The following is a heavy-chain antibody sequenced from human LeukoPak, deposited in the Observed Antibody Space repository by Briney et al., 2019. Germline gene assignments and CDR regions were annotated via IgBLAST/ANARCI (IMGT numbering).Heavy chain of an antibody. V-gene: IGHV3-30-3*01. CDR3: AREAYDYVWGCYGFDY. CDR2: ISYDGSNK. Sequence: GGSLRLSCAASGFTFSSYAMHWVRQAPGKGLEWEAVISYDGSNKYYADSVKGRFTISRDNSKNTLYLQMNSLRAEDTAVYYCAREAYDYVWGCYGFDYWGQGTLVTVSS. D-gene: IGHD3-16*01. J-gene: IGHJ4*02. CDR1: GFTFSSYA.